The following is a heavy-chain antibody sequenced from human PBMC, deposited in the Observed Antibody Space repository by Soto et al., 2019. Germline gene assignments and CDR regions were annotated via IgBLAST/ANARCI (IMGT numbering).Heavy chain of an antibody. CDR3: ARDGSSSWARWFDP. Sequence: SETLSLSCTASGGSISSYYWSWIRQPPGKGLEWIGYIYYSGSTNYNPSLKSRVTISVDTSKNQFSLKLSSVTAADTAVYYCARDGSSSWARWFDPWGQGTLVTVSS. CDR2: IYYSGST. D-gene: IGHD6-13*01. CDR1: GGSISSYY. V-gene: IGHV4-59*01. J-gene: IGHJ5*02.